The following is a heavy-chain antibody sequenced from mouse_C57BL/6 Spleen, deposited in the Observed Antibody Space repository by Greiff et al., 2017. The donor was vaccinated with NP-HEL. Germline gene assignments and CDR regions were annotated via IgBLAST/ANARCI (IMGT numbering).Heavy chain of an antibody. CDR1: GFTFSDYY. Sequence: EVKLMESEGGLVQPGSSMKLSCTASGFTFSDYYMAWVRQVPEKGLEWVANINYDGSSTYYLDSLKSRFIISRDNAKNILYLQMSSLKSEDTATYYWARDEGYYGYFDVWGTGTTVTVSS. V-gene: IGHV5-16*01. CDR2: INYDGSST. CDR3: ARDEGYYGYFDV. J-gene: IGHJ1*03.